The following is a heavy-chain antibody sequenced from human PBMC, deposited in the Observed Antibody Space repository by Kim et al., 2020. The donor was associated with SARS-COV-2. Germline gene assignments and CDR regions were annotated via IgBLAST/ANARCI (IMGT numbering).Heavy chain of an antibody. CDR3: ARHEYYYDSSGYYHFDY. CDR1: GYSFTSYW. CDR2: IDPSDSYT. Sequence: GESLKISCKGSGYSFTSYWISWVRQMPGKGLEWMGRIDPSDSYTNYSPSFQGHVTISADKSISTAYLQWSSLKASDTAMYYCARHEYYYDSSGYYHFDYWGQGTLVTVSS. V-gene: IGHV5-10-1*01. J-gene: IGHJ4*02. D-gene: IGHD3-22*01.